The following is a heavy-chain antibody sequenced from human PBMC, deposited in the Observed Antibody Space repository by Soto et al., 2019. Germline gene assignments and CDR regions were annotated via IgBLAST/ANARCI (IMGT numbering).Heavy chain of an antibody. D-gene: IGHD2-2*01. J-gene: IGHJ5*01. CDR1: GFTFSRYG. Sequence: LRLSCAASGFTFSRYGMNWLRQAPGKGLEWVASISSSTSYVYYADSVKGRFSTSRDNAKNILYLEMYALRTEDTAVYYCARDPSEGRVGNWFESWGQGTLVTVSS. V-gene: IGHV3-21*06. CDR2: ISSSTSYV. CDR3: ARDPSEGRVGNWFES.